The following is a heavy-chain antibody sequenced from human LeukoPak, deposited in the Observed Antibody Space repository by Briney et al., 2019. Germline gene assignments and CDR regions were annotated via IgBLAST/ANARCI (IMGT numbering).Heavy chain of an antibody. Sequence: GGSLRLSCAASGFTVSSNYMSWVRQAPGKGLEWVSVIYSGGSTYYADSVKGRFTISRDNSKNTLYLQMNSLRAEDTAVYYCARSLVLNYYDSSGYGGDYWGQGTLVTVSS. CDR2: IYSGGST. CDR1: GFTVSSNY. V-gene: IGHV3-53*01. CDR3: ARSLVLNYYDSSGYGGDY. D-gene: IGHD3-22*01. J-gene: IGHJ4*02.